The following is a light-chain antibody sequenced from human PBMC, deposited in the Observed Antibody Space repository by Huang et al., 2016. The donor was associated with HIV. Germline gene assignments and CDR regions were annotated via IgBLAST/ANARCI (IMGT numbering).Light chain of an antibody. V-gene: IGKV3-15*01. CDR2: GAS. CDR1: QSVSTN. J-gene: IGKJ1*01. CDR3: QQYNKWLTWT. Sequence: EVVMTQSPASLSVSPGERATLSCRARQSVSTNLAWYQQKPGQAPRLLIFGASTRATGIPARFSGSGSGTEFTLTISSLQSEDCAIYYCQQYNKWLTWTFGQGTKVEIK.